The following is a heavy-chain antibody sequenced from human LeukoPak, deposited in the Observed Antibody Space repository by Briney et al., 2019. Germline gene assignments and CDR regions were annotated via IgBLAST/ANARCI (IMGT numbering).Heavy chain of an antibody. CDR1: GGSISSSSYY. CDR2: IYYSGST. J-gene: IGHJ6*03. V-gene: IGHV4-39*07. Sequence: SETLSLTCTVSGGSISSSSYYWGWIRQPPGKGLEWIGSIYYSGSTYYNPSLKSRVTISVDTSKNQFSLKLSSVTAADTAVYYCAIGQQWLSNHYYMDVWGKGTTVTVSS. CDR3: AIGQQWLSNHYYMDV. D-gene: IGHD6-19*01.